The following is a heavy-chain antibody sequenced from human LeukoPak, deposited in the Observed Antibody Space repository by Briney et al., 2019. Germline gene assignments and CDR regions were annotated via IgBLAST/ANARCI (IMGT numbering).Heavy chain of an antibody. V-gene: IGHV3-53*01. CDR3: ARRAGDYSHPYDY. Sequence: GGSLRLSCAASGLTVSSNCMSWVRQAPGKGLDWVSLIYSGGSTYYTDSVKRRFTISRDNSKNTPYLQMKSLRAEDTPVYYFARRAGDYSHPYDYWGQGILVTVSS. J-gene: IGHJ4*02. CDR2: IYSGGST. D-gene: IGHD3-22*01. CDR1: GLTVSSNC.